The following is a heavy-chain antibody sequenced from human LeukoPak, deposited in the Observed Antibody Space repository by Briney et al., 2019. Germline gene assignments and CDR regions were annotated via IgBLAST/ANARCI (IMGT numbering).Heavy chain of an antibody. CDR1: GFTFSSYE. CDR2: ISSSGSTI. V-gene: IGHV3-48*03. D-gene: IGHD6-25*01. CDR3: ARDIGSSGWGAYDP. Sequence: GGSLRLSCAASGFTFSSYEMNWVRQAPGKGLEWVSYISSSGSTIYYADSVKGRFTISRDNAKNSLYLQMNSLRAEDTAVYYCARDIGSSGWGAYDPWGQGTLVTVSS. J-gene: IGHJ5*02.